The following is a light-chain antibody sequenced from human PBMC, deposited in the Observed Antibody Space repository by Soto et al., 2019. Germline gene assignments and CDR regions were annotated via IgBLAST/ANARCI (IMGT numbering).Light chain of an antibody. Sequence: EIVLTQSPGTLSLSPGDRATLSCRASQSVSFSYLAWYQQKAGQAPRLLIYGATSRATGIPDRFSGSESGSDSTLTISGLEPEDVVVYYCQQDGSSPLTVGGGTKVEIK. CDR1: QSVSFSY. J-gene: IGKJ4*01. CDR2: GAT. V-gene: IGKV3-20*01. CDR3: QQDGSSPLT.